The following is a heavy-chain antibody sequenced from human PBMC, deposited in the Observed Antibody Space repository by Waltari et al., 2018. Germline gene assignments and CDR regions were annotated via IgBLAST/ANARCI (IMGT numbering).Heavy chain of an antibody. CDR2: IRYDGNDK. CDR1: GFTFSPYG. D-gene: IGHD6-6*01. J-gene: IGHJ5*02. CDR3: AKSASGSSPGWSDP. V-gene: IGHV3-30*02. Sequence: QVQLVESGGGVVQPGGSLRLSCAASGFTFSPYGMHWIRPAPGKGLEGVSFIRYDGNDKYYTDSVKGQFTISRDNSKNTLYLQMNSLRAEDTAVYYCAKSASGSSPGWSDPWGQGTLVTVSS.